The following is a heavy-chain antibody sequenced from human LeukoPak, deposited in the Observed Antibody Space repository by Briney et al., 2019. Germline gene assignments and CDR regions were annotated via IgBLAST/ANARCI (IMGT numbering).Heavy chain of an antibody. CDR2: IQPDGSEQ. J-gene: IGHJ5*02. CDR1: GFTFSTKW. D-gene: IGHD3-16*01. V-gene: IGHV3-7*01. CDR3: ASQSYAKFDP. Sequence: GGSLRLSCAASGFTFSTKWMSWVRQTPGKGLEWVGNIQPDGSEQYPVDSVKGRFTISRDNARNSLFLQMNSLRVKDTAVYYCASQSYAKFDPWGQGTLVTVSS.